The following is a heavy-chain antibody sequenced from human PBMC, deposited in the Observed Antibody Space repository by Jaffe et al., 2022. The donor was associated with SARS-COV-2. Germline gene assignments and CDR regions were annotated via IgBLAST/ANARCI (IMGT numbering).Heavy chain of an antibody. CDR2: ISWNSGSI. CDR1: GFTFDDYA. CDR3: AKERGGDYEQQPYDY. V-gene: IGHV3-9*01. Sequence: EVQLVESGGGLVQPGRSLRLSCAASGFTFDDYAMHWVRQAPGKGLEWVSGISWNSGSIGYADSVKGRFTISRDNAKNSLYLQMNSLRAEDTALYYCAKERGGDYEQQPYDYWGQGTLVTVSS. D-gene: IGHD6-13*01. J-gene: IGHJ4*02.